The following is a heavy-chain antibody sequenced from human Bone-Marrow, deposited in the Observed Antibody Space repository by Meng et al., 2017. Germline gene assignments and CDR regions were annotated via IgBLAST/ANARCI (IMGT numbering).Heavy chain of an antibody. Sequence: QVQLQESGPGLAKPSGTLSLTCAVSGGSISSSNWWSWVRQPPGKGLEWIGEIYHSGSTNYNPSLKSRVTISVDKSKNQFSLKLSSVTAADTAVYYCAREVSGRSGDRLNYFDSWGQGTLVTVSS. V-gene: IGHV4-4*02. CDR2: IYHSGST. J-gene: IGHJ4*02. CDR3: AREVSGRSGDRLNYFDS. CDR1: GGSISSSNW. D-gene: IGHD2-15*01.